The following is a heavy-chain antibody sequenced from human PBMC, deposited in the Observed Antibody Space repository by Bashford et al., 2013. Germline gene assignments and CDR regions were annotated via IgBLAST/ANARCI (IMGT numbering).Heavy chain of an antibody. D-gene: IGHD3-3*01. V-gene: IGHV3-69-1*01. CDR1: EFTFSTYN. CDR2: ISSDSDI. J-gene: IGHJ6*02. CDR3: ARDRIAIFGVAIYGMDV. Sequence: GGSLRLSCSTSEFTFSTYNMNWVRQAPGKGLEWVASISSDSDIYYADFVGGRFTVSRDDAKNLLYLQMSNLRVDDTALYYCARDRIAIFGVAIYGMDVWGQGTTVTVSS.